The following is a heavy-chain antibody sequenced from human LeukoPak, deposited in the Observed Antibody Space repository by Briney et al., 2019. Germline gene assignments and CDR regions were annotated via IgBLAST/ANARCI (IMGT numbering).Heavy chain of an antibody. D-gene: IGHD3-10*01. V-gene: IGHV4-59*01. CDR2: IYYRGTT. CDR1: GGAITTYY. J-gene: IGHJ6*02. CDR3: ARMNYYAGYGMDV. Sequence: SETLSLTCGVSGGAITTYYWSWIRQPPGKGLEWIGYIYYRGTTNYNPSLKSRVTISADTAKNQFSLNLNSITSADTAVYYCARMNYYAGYGMDVWGQGIAVTVSS.